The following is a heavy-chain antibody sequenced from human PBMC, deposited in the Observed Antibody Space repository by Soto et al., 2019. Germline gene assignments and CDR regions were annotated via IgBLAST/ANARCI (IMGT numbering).Heavy chain of an antibody. J-gene: IGHJ4*02. D-gene: IGHD3-22*01. CDR3: ATWDTYYYDSSGQQYFDY. CDR2: IWYDGSNK. V-gene: IGHV3-30*02. Sequence: GGSLRLSCAASGFTFSSYGMHWVRQAPGKGLEWVAVIWYDGSNKYYADSVKGRFTISRDNSKNTLYLQMNSLRAEDTAVYYCATWDTYYYDSSGQQYFDYWGQGTLVTVSS. CDR1: GFTFSSYG.